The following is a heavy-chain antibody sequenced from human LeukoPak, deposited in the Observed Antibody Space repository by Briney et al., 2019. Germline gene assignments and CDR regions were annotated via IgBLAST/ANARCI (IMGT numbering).Heavy chain of an antibody. CDR2: ISGYNGNT. J-gene: IGHJ3*02. Sequence: ASVKVSCKASGYTFTSYGISWVRQAPGQGLEWMGWISGYNGNTNYAQNLQGRVTMTTDTSTSTAYMVLRSLRSDDTAVYYCARMRRHYYDSSDAFDIWGQGTMVIVSS. D-gene: IGHD3-22*01. CDR1: GYTFTSYG. CDR3: ARMRRHYYDSSDAFDI. V-gene: IGHV1-18*01.